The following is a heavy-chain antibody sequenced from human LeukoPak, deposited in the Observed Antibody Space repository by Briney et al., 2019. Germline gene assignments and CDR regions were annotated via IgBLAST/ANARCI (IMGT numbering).Heavy chain of an antibody. D-gene: IGHD5-12*01. J-gene: IGHJ4*02. CDR2: ISSSSSYI. CDR3: ARDGGGYDGNY. V-gene: IGHV3-21*01. CDR1: GFTFSSYS. Sequence: GGSLRLSCAASGFTFSSYSMNWVRQAPGKGLEWVSSISSSSSYIYYADSVKGRFTISRDNAKNSLYLQMNSLRAEDTAVYHCARDGGGYDGNYWGQGALVTVSS.